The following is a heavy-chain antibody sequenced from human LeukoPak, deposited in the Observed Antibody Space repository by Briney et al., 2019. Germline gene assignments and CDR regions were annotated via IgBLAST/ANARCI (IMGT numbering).Heavy chain of an antibody. CDR2: IWNSGIT. Sequence: SSETRSLTCTVSTGSMPTYYWSWIRQPPGKGLEWIGFIWNSGITNYNPSLKSRITISADTSKNQFSLKLSSVTAADTAVYYCARLVYDTSDYYYFDHRGQGTLVTVSS. CDR1: TGSMPTYY. D-gene: IGHD3-22*01. J-gene: IGHJ4*02. CDR3: ARLVYDTSDYYYFDH. V-gene: IGHV4-59*08.